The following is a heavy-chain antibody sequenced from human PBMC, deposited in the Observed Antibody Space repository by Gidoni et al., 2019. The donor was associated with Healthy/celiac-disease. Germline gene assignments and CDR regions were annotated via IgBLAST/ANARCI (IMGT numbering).Heavy chain of an antibody. CDR3: ADCSSTSCYSY. D-gene: IGHD2-2*02. CDR2: ISGSGGST. CDR1: GFTFSSYA. Sequence: EVQLLESGGGLVQPGGSLRLSCAASGFTFSSYAMSWVRQAPGKGLGWVAAISGSGGSTYYADSVKGRFTISRDNSKNTLYLQMNSLRAEDTAVYYCADCSSTSCYSYWGQGTLVTVSS. V-gene: IGHV3-23*01. J-gene: IGHJ4*02.